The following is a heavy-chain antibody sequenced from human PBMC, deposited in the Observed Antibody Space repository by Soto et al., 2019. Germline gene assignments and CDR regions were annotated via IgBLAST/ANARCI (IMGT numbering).Heavy chain of an antibody. CDR3: ARDFEIVVAIDYGMDV. J-gene: IGHJ6*02. CDR1: GFTFSSYW. V-gene: IGHV3-7*04. Sequence: EVQLVESGGGLVQPGGSLRLSCAASGFTFSSYWMSWVRQAPGKGLEWVANIKQDGSEKYYVDSVKGRFTISRDNAKNSLYLQMNSLRAEDTAVYYCARDFEIVVAIDYGMDVWGQGTTVTVSS. CDR2: IKQDGSEK. D-gene: IGHD2-15*01.